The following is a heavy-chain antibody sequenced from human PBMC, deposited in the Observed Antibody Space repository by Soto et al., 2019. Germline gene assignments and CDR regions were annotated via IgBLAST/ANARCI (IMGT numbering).Heavy chain of an antibody. D-gene: IGHD2-15*01. V-gene: IGHV1-46*01. CDR2: VNPSGGST. CDR1: VYRFPADS. CDR3: AREENCSDGICYSEYFQR. J-gene: IGHJ1*01. Sequence: ASVTVSCRASVYRFPADSIHWVRQATGQGLEWMGVVNPSGGSTNYAQKFQGRITMTRDTSTSTVYMDLSSLTSEDTAVYYCAREENCSDGICYSEYFQRWGQGTLVTVS.